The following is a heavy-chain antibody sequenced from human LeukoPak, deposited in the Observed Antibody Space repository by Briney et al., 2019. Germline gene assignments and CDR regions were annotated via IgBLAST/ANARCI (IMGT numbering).Heavy chain of an antibody. CDR1: GGSFSGYY. D-gene: IGHD3-10*01. CDR2: INHSGST. J-gene: IGHJ5*02. V-gene: IGHV4-34*01. CDR3: ARRITMVRGVIHNWFDP. Sequence: PSETLSLTCAVYGGSFSGYYWSWIRQPPGKGLEWIGEINHSGSTNYNPSLKSRVTISVDTSKNQFSLKLSSVTAADTAVYYCARRITMVRGVIHNWFDPWGQGTLVTVSS.